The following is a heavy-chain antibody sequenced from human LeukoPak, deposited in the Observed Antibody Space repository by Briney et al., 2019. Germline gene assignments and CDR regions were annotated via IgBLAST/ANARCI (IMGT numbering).Heavy chain of an antibody. J-gene: IGHJ4*02. D-gene: IGHD2-15*01. Sequence: SETLSLTCTVSGGSISSSSYYWGWIRQPPGKGLEWIGSIYYSGSTYYNPSLKSRVTISVDTSKNQFSLKLSSVTAADTAVYYCARRYCSGGSCYQYYFDYWGQGTLVTVSS. CDR1: GGSISSSSYY. V-gene: IGHV4-39*07. CDR2: IYYSGST. CDR3: ARRYCSGGSCYQYYFDY.